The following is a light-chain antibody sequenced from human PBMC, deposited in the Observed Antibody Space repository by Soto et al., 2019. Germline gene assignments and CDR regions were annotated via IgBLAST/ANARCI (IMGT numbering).Light chain of an antibody. CDR1: SSDVGGYNY. V-gene: IGLV2-14*01. CDR3: SSYTRSSTHV. CDR2: DVS. J-gene: IGLJ1*01. Sequence: QSALTQPASVSGSPGQSITISCNGTSSDVGGYNYVSWYQQHPGKAPKLMIYDVSNRPSGVSNRFSGSKSGNTASLTISGLQAEDDADYYCSSYTRSSTHVFGSGTKVTVL.